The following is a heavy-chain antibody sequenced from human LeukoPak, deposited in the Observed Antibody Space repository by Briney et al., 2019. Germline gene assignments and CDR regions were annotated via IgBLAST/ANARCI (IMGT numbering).Heavy chain of an antibody. CDR3: ARGVFGEYPFDY. V-gene: IGHV4-59*01. CDR2: IYYSGST. Sequence: PSETLSLTCTVSGGSISSYCWSWIRQPPGKGLEWIGYIYYSGSTNYNPSLKSRVTISVDTSKNQFSLKLSSVPAADTAVYYCARGVFGEYPFDYWGQGTLVTVSS. J-gene: IGHJ4*02. CDR1: GGSISSYC. D-gene: IGHD3-10*02.